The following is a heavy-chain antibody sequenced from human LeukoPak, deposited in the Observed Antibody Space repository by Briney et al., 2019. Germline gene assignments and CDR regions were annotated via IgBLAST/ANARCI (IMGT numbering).Heavy chain of an antibody. CDR1: GFTFSSYA. Sequence: GGSLRLSCAASGFTFSSYAMHWVRQAPGKGLEWVAVISYDGSNKYYADSVKGRFTISRDNSKNTLYLQMNSLRAEDTAVYYCARGTDILTGPDHWGQGTLVHVSS. CDR2: ISYDGSNK. J-gene: IGHJ4*02. D-gene: IGHD3-9*01. CDR3: ARGTDILTGPDH. V-gene: IGHV3-30*04.